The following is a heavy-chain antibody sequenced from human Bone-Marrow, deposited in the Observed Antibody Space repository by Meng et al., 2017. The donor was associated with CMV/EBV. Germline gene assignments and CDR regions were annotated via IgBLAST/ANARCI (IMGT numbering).Heavy chain of an antibody. D-gene: IGHD3-10*01. Sequence: GESLKISCAASGFTFSGYWMHWVRQAPGKGLVWVSGLSTDGSITRYADSVKGRFTISRDNAKNTLALQMNSLRAEDTALYYCAKDMGSGSYGRGDGFDIWGQGTAVTVSS. CDR1: GFTFSGYW. CDR2: LSTDGSIT. V-gene: IGHV3-74*01. J-gene: IGHJ3*02. CDR3: AKDMGSGSYGRGDGFDI.